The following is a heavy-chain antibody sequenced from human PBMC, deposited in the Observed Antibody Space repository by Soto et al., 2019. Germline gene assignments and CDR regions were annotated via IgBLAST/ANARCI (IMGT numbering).Heavy chain of an antibody. J-gene: IGHJ4*02. D-gene: IGHD3-3*01. CDR1: GFIVSSNQ. CDR2: IYGGHTT. CDR3: VRGPSDHKLRLVEWPYGDY. V-gene: IGHV3-53*01. Sequence: EVQLVESGGGLIQPGGSLRLSCVASGFIVSSNQMSWVRQAPGKGLEWVSVIYGGHTTYYADSVEGRFTISRDDSKNTLYLQMNSLRVEDTAVYYCVRGPSDHKLRLVEWPYGDYWGQGALVTVSS.